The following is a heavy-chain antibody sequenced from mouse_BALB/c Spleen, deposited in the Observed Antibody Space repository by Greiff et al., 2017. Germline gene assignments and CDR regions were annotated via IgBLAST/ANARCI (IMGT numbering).Heavy chain of an antibody. CDR2: ISSGGSYT. J-gene: IGHJ3*01. V-gene: IGHV5-6*01. Sequence: EVHLVESGGDLVKPGGSLKLSCAASGFTFSSYGMSWVRQTPDKRLEWVATISSGGSYTYYPDSVKGRFTISRDNAKNTLYLQMSSLKSEDTAMYYCARGYDGSGFFAYWGQGTLVTVSA. CDR1: GFTFSSYG. D-gene: IGHD2-3*01. CDR3: ARGYDGSGFFAY.